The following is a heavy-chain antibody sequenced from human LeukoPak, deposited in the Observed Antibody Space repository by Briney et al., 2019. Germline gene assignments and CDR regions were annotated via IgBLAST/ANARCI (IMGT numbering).Heavy chain of an antibody. CDR3: ARGADYYDILYAFDI. J-gene: IGHJ3*02. D-gene: IGHD3-9*01. CDR2: INPSGGST. Sequence: GASVKVSCKASRYTFTSYYMHWVRQAPEQGLEWMGIINPSGGSTSYAQKFQGRVTMTRDTSTSTVYMELSSLRSEDTAVYYCARGADYYDILYAFDIWGQGTMVTVSS. CDR1: RYTFTSYY. V-gene: IGHV1-46*01.